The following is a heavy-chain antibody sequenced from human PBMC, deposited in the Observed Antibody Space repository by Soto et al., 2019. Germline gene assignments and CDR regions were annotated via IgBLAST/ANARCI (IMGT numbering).Heavy chain of an antibody. D-gene: IGHD3-10*01. CDR1: GYTFTSYG. Sequence: ASVKVSCKASGYTFTSYGISWVRQAPGQGLEWMGWISAYSGGTNYAQKFQGWVTMTRDTSISTAYMELSRLRSDDTAVYYCARDSLGFGELLYGMDVWGQGTTVTVSS. V-gene: IGHV1-2*04. J-gene: IGHJ6*02. CDR2: ISAYSGGT. CDR3: ARDSLGFGELLYGMDV.